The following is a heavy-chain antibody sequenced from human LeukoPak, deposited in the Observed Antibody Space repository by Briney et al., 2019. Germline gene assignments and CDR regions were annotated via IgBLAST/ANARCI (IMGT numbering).Heavy chain of an antibody. CDR1: GGSISSYY. J-gene: IGHJ5*02. CDR3: ARTTFGAFLGELYDNWFDP. D-gene: IGHD3-10*01. CDR2: IYYSGST. V-gene: IGHV4-59*01. Sequence: SETLSLTCTVSGGSISSYYWSWIRQPPGKGLEWIGYIYYSGSTNYNPSLKSRVTISVDTSKNQFSLKLSSVTAADTAVYYCARTTFGAFLGELYDNWFDPWGQGTLVTVSS.